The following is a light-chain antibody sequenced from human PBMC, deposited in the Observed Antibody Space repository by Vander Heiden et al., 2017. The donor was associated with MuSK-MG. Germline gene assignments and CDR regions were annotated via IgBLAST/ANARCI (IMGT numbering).Light chain of an antibody. CDR1: QSISSY. Sequence: LHMPQSPSSLSASVGDRVTITGRASQSISSYLNWYQQKPGKAPKLLIYAASSLQSGVPSRFSGSGSGTDFTLTISMLHPEDFATYYCQRSDSTPWTFGQGTKVEIK. CDR2: AAS. CDR3: QRSDSTPWT. V-gene: IGKV1-39*01. J-gene: IGKJ1*01.